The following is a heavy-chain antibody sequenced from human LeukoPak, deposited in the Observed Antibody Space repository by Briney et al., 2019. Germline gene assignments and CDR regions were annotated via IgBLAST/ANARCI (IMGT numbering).Heavy chain of an antibody. CDR1: GYTLTELS. D-gene: IGHD1-26*01. Sequence: ASVKVSCKVSGYTLTELSMHWVRQAPGKGLEWMGGFDPEDGETIYAQKFQGRVTMTEDTSTDTAYMELSSLRSEDTAVYYCATNTEWELLPYYYYMDVWGKGTTVTVTS. V-gene: IGHV1-24*01. J-gene: IGHJ6*03. CDR2: FDPEDGET. CDR3: ATNTEWELLPYYYYMDV.